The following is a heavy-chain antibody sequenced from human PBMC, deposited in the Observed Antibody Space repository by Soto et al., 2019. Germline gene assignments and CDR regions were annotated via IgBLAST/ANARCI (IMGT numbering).Heavy chain of an antibody. Sequence: QVQLVQSGAEVKKPGSSVKVSCKASGGTFSSYAISWVRQAPGQGLELMGGIIPIFGTANYAQKFQGRGTITADESTSTAYMELSSLRSEDTAVYYCARDRGAMIVVHDAFDIWGQGTMVTVSS. CDR2: IIPIFGTA. CDR1: GGTFSSYA. D-gene: IGHD3-22*01. J-gene: IGHJ3*02. V-gene: IGHV1-69*12. CDR3: ARDRGAMIVVHDAFDI.